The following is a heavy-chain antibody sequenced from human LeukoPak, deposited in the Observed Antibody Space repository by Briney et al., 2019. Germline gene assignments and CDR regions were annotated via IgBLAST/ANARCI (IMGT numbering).Heavy chain of an antibody. CDR2: VHHDGRT. CDR1: GGPISSYY. J-gene: IGHJ4*02. Sequence: SDTLSLTCTVSGGPISSYYWRCMREPPGKGLEWIGEVHHDGRTNYNPSLESRLTMSVDVSQNQVSLKLTAVTAADTAVYYCAREGGFYRPLDYSGQGTLVTVSS. CDR3: AREGGFYRPLDY. V-gene: IGHV4-4*08. D-gene: IGHD3-3*01.